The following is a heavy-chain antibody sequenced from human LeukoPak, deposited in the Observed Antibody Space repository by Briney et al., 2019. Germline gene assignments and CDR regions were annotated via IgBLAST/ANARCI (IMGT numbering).Heavy chain of an antibody. CDR2: IYYSGST. J-gene: IGHJ4*02. V-gene: IGHV4-39*01. CDR3: ARLEYMVRGVIY. Sequence: SETLSLTCTVSGGSISSSSYYWGWIRQPPGKGLEWIRSIYYSGSTYYNPSLKSRVTIAIDTSKNQFSLKLSSVTAADTAVYYCARLEYMVRGVIYWGQGTLVTVSS. D-gene: IGHD3-10*01. CDR1: GGSISSSSYY.